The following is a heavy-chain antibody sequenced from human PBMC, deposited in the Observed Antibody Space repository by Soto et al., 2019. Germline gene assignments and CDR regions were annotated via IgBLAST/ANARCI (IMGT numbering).Heavy chain of an antibody. CDR2: IYYSGST. V-gene: IGHV4-39*01. J-gene: IGHJ5*02. D-gene: IGHD6-19*01. CDR3: ARHSTGSGWYGSGNWFDT. CDR1: GCSISSSSYY. Sequence: TXETLSLTCTVSGCSISSSSYYWGWIRQPPGKGLEWIGSIYYSGSTYYNPSLKSRVTISVDTSKNQFSLKLSSVTAADTAVYYCARHSTGSGWYGSGNWFDTWGQGTLVTVS.